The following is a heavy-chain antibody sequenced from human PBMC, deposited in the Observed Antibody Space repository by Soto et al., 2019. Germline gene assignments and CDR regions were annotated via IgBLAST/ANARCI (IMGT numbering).Heavy chain of an antibody. D-gene: IGHD2-2*02. V-gene: IGHV6-1*01. CDR2: TYYRSKWYN. CDR3: ARGDCSSTSCYIGPNDY. Sequence: PSQTLSLTCAISGDSVSSNSAAWNWIRQSPSRGLEWLGRTYYRSKWYNDYAVSVKSRITINPDTSKNQFSLQLNSVTPEDTAVYYCARGDCSSTSCYIGPNDYWGQGTMVTVS. CDR1: GDSVSSNSAA. J-gene: IGHJ4*02.